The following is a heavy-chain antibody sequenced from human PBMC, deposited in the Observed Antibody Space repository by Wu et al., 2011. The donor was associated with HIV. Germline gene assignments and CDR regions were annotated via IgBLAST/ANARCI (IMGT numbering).Heavy chain of an antibody. CDR3: ASARWGARGVVAAMGIDY. D-gene: IGHD2-15*01. Sequence: QVQLVQSGAEVKKPGSSVKVSCKASGATFSSYAISWVRQAPGQGLEWMGGIIPIFGTANYAQKFQGRVTITTDESTSTAYMELSSLRSEDTAVYYCASARWGARGVVAAMGIDYWGRGNPGHRLL. CDR2: IIPIFGTA. J-gene: IGHJ4*02. V-gene: IGHV1-69*05. CDR1: GATFSSYA.